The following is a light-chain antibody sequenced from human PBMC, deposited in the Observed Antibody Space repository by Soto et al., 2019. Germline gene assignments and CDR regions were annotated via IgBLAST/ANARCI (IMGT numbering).Light chain of an antibody. J-gene: IGKJ1*01. CDR2: KAS. V-gene: IGKV1-5*03. CDR3: QQYKNDPET. Sequence: DIQMTQSPSTLSASVGDRVTITCRASQSISSWLAWYQQKPGKAPKLLMYKASSLQSGVPSRFSGSGSGTEFTLTISSLQPDDFATNYCQQYKNDPETFGQGTKVEIK. CDR1: QSISSW.